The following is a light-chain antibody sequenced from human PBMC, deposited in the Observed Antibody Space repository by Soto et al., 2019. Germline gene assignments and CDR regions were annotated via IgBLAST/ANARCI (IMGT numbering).Light chain of an antibody. CDR2: GAS. CDR1: QSVSPSS. J-gene: IGKJ4*02. Sequence: ELVMTQSPGTLSLSPGERATLSCRASQSVSPSSLAWYQQRPGQSTRLLIHGASSRATGIPDRFSGRGSGTDFTLIISRLEPADFAVYYCQQFAGSFGGGTKVDIK. V-gene: IGKV3-20*01. CDR3: QQFAGS.